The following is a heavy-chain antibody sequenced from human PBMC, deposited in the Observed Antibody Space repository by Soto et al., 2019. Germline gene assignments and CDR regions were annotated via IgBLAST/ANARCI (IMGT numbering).Heavy chain of an antibody. CDR2: IWYDGSNK. CDR3: AREPYGDADYFDY. Sequence: QVQLVESGGGVVQPGRSLRLSCAASGFTFSSYGMHWVRQAPGKGLEWVAVIWYDGSNKYYADSVKGRFTISRDNSKNTLYLQMNSLRAEDTAVYYCAREPYGDADYFDYWGQGTLVTVSS. CDR1: GFTFSSYG. V-gene: IGHV3-33*01. D-gene: IGHD4-17*01. J-gene: IGHJ4*02.